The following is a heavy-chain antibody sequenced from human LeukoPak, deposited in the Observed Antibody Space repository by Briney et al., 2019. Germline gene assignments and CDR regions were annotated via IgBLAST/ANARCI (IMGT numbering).Heavy chain of an antibody. CDR1: GYTFTRFG. V-gene: IGHV1-18*01. J-gene: IGHJ4*02. D-gene: IGHD3-10*01. CDR3: AKSVGSGSYYNNDC. CDR2: IRVTNGDA. Sequence: GASVKVSCKASGYTFTRFGISWVRQAPGQGLEWMGWIRVTNGDANYAQQLQGRVTMTADTSTRTVYMELRSLRSDDTAVYYCAKSVGSGSYYNNDCWGQGTLVTVSS.